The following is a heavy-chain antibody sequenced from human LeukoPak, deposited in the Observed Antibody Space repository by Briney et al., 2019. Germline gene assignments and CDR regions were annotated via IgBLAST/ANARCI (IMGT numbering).Heavy chain of an antibody. V-gene: IGHV4-61*01. CDR1: GGSVSSGSYY. D-gene: IGHD3-22*01. J-gene: IGHJ4*02. CDR2: IYYSGST. Sequence: SETLSFTCTVSGGSVSSGSYYWSWIRQPPGKGLEWIGYIYYSGSTNYNPSLKGRVTISVDTSKNQFSLKLSSVTAADTAVYYCASYSYYCDSSGYFDYWGQGTLVTVSS. CDR3: ASYSYYCDSSGYFDY.